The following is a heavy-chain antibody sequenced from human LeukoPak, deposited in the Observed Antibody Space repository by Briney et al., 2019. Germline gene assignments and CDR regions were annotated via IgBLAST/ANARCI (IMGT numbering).Heavy chain of an antibody. CDR3: ARDPPITAMATD. CDR2: IIPILGIA. CDR1: GGTFSSYT. J-gene: IGHJ4*02. Sequence: SVRVSCKASGGTFSSYTISWVRQAPGQGLEWMGRIIPILGIANYAQKFQGRVTITADKSTSTAYMELSSLRSEDTAVYYCARDPPITAMATDWGQGTLVTVSS. D-gene: IGHD5-18*01. V-gene: IGHV1-69*04.